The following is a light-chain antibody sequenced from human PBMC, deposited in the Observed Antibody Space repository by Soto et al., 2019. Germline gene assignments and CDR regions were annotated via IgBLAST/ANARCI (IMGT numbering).Light chain of an antibody. V-gene: IGKV3-20*01. CDR3: HHYGSSPFT. CDR2: GVS. Sequence: EIVLTQSPGTLSLSPGKRATLSCRASQRDSSDRFLAWYQQRPGQAPRLLIYGVSSRATGVPDRFRGSGSGTDFTLTISRLEPEDFAVYYCHHYGSSPFTFGPGTRVNIK. J-gene: IGKJ3*01. CDR1: QRDSSDRF.